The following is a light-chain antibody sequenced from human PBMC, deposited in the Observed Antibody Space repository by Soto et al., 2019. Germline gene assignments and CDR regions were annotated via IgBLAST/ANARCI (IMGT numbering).Light chain of an antibody. Sequence: IQMTQSPSSLSASVGDRVTITCRASQSISNSLNWYQQRPQKAPNLLIYTASNLQSGVPSRFSGSGSGTDFTLTISSLQPEDSATYYCQQSSQTPLTFGGGTKVDIK. CDR1: QSISNS. CDR3: QQSSQTPLT. J-gene: IGKJ4*01. V-gene: IGKV1-39*01. CDR2: TAS.